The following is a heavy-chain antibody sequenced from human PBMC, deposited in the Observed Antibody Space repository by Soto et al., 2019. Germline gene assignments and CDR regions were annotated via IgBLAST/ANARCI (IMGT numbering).Heavy chain of an antibody. J-gene: IGHJ3*02. CDR2: IVVGSGNT. CDR3: AADLLRPWAFDI. V-gene: IGHV1-58*02. CDR1: GFTFTSSA. Sequence: ASVKVSCKASGFTFTSSAMQWVRQARGQRLEWIGWIVVGSGNTNYAQKFQERVTITRDMSTSTAYMELSSLRSEDTAVYYCAADLLRPWAFDIWGQGTMVTVSS. D-gene: IGHD1-26*01.